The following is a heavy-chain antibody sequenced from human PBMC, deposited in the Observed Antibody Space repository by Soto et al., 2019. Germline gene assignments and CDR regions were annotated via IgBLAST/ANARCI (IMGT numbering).Heavy chain of an antibody. V-gene: IGHV4-39*01. CDR1: GGSISSSSYY. CDR3: ARMVWVAAAGTCWFDP. CDR2: IYYSGST. Sequence: SETLSLTCTVSGGSISSSSYYWGWIRQPPGKGLEWIGSIYYSGSTYYNPSLKSRVTISVDTSKNQFSLKLSSVTAADTAVYYCARMVWVAAAGTCWFDPWGQGTLVT. J-gene: IGHJ5*02. D-gene: IGHD6-13*01.